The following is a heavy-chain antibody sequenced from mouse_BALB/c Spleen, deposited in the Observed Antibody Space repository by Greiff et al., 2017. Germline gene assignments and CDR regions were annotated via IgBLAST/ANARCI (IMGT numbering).Heavy chain of an antibody. CDR2: INPSNGGT. CDR1: GYTFTSYY. CDR3: TTYGNYYAMDY. Sequence: QVQLQQSGAELVKPGASVKLSCKASGYTFTSYYMYWVKQRPGQGLEWIGEINPSNGGTNFNEKFKSKATLTVDKSSSTAYMQLSSLTSEDSAVYYCTTYGNYYAMDYWGQGTSVNVSS. J-gene: IGHJ4*01. D-gene: IGHD2-10*02. V-gene: IGHV1S81*02.